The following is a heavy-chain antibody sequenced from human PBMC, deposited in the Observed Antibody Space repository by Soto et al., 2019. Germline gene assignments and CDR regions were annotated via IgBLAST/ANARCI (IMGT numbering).Heavy chain of an antibody. J-gene: IGHJ5*02. Sequence: GTSVKVSCKAAGETFSSYGISWVRQAPGQGLEWMGWLSAYNGNTNYAEKLQGRVTMTTDTSTSTAYMELKSLRSDDTAVYYCARDGRVGAKVWLHPCGEGSLVPVS. V-gene: IGHV1-18*04. CDR3: ARDGRVGAKVWLHP. CDR1: GETFSSYG. CDR2: LSAYNGNT. D-gene: IGHD1-26*01.